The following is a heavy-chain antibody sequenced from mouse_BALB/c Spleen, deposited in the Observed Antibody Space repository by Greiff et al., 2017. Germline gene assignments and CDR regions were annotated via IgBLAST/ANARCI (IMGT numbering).Heavy chain of an antibody. V-gene: IGHV5-12-2*01. J-gene: IGHJ3*01. CDR1: GFTFSSYT. CDR3: ARSSYYYGSSEAWFAY. CDR2: ISNGGGST. D-gene: IGHD1-1*01. Sequence: DVKLVESGGGLVKPGGSLKLSCAASGFTFSSYTMSWVRQTPEKRLEWVAYISNGGGSTYYPDTVKGRFTISRDNAKNTLYLQMSSLKSEDTAMYYCARSSYYYGSSEAWFAYWGQGTLVTVSA.